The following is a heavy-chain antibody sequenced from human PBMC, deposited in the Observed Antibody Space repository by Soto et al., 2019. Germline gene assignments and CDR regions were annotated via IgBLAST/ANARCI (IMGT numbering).Heavy chain of an antibody. Sequence: EVQLVESGGGLIQPGRSLRLSCGGSGFTFGDYAMSWFRQGPGKGLEWVSFIRRKVDGGTTEYAASVKGRFTISRDDSRSIAYLQMNSLRTEDTAVYYCTREGDWKFDYWGQGTLVTVSS. CDR2: IRRKVDGGTT. D-gene: IGHD1-1*01. V-gene: IGHV3-49*03. J-gene: IGHJ4*02. CDR3: TREGDWKFDY. CDR1: GFTFGDYA.